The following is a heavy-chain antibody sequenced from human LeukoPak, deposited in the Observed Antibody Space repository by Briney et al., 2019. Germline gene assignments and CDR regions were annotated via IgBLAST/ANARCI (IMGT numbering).Heavy chain of an antibody. CDR1: GYTFTSYD. CDR2: MNPNSGNT. J-gene: IGHJ4*02. Sequence: GASVKVSCKASGYTFTSYDINWVRQATGQGLEWMGWMNPNSGNTGYAQKFQGRVTMTRNTSISTAYMELGSLRSEDTAVYYCARGYCSGGSCYVGDHFDYWGQGTLVTVSS. D-gene: IGHD2-15*01. V-gene: IGHV1-8*01. CDR3: ARGYCSGGSCYVGDHFDY.